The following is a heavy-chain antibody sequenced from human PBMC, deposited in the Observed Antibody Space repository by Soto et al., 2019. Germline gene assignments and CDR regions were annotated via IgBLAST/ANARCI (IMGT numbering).Heavy chain of an antibody. Sequence: LRLSCAASGFSFSSYAMTWVRQAPGRGLQWVSAISGSGSPTYYADSVKGRFTISRDNSKNTLYLQMNSLRADDTAVYYCARDMSGGTYNYYYGMDVWGQGTTVTVSS. D-gene: IGHD1-26*01. CDR3: ARDMSGGTYNYYYGMDV. J-gene: IGHJ6*02. CDR1: GFSFSSYA. CDR2: ISGSGSPT. V-gene: IGHV3-23*01.